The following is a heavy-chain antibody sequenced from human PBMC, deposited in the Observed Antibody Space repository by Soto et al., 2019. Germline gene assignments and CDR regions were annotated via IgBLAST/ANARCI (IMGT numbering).Heavy chain of an antibody. CDR1: GYSFTTYW. V-gene: IGHV5-51*01. CDR3: ARQGPGYYFDY. J-gene: IGHJ4*02. Sequence: GESLKISCKGSGYSFTTYWIGWVRQMPGKGLEWMGIIFPGDSDIRYSPSFQGQVTMSADKSISTAYLQWSSLKASDTAMYYCARQGPGYYFDYWGQGTLVTVSS. CDR2: IFPGDSDI. D-gene: IGHD5-12*01.